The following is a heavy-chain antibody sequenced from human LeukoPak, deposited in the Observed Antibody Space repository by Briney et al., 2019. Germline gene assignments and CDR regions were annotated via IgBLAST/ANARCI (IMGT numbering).Heavy chain of an antibody. D-gene: IGHD1-26*01. J-gene: IGHJ1*01. Sequence: GGSLRLSCAASGFTFSSYSMNWVRQAPGKGLEWVSSISSSSSYIYYADSVKGRFTISRDNSKNTLYLQMNSLRAEDTAVYYCTPGGTGYFQHWGQGTPVTVSS. CDR2: ISSSSSYI. CDR3: TPGGTGYFQH. CDR1: GFTFSSYS. V-gene: IGHV3-21*01.